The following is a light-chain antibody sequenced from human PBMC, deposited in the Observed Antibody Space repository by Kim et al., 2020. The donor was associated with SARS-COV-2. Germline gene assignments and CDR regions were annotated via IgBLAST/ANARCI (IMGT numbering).Light chain of an antibody. CDR1: EDIAND. CDR3: LQDYNFPRT. J-gene: IGKJ1*01. Sequence: ASVGDRVTITCRATEDIANDVAWFRQTPGRAPNLLIFGASFLQTGVPSRFSGSGAGTHFTLTISSLQPEDSATYYCLQDYNFPRTFGQGTKVDIK. CDR2: GAS. V-gene: IGKV1-6*01.